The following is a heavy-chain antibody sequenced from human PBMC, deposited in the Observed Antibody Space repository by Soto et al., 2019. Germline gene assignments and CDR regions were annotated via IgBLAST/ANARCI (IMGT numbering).Heavy chain of an antibody. Sequence: QVQLVQSGAEVKKSGASVKVSCKASGYTFTSYGISWVRQAPGQGLEWMGWISAHNGNTNYAQKLQHRVPLNTDASTSTAYMELRRLRFDDTAVYYYARGPWYYFDYWGQGTLVTVSS. CDR2: ISAHNGNT. CDR3: ARGPWYYFDY. J-gene: IGHJ4*02. V-gene: IGHV1-18*01. CDR1: GYTFTSYG. D-gene: IGHD2-8*02.